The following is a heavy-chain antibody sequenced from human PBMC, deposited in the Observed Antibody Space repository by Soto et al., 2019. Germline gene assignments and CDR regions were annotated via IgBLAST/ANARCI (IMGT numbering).Heavy chain of an antibody. V-gene: IGHV3-23*01. CDR3: AKQTPSGGYSSGWYPRDAFDI. Sequence: GGSLSLSSTASGFHFRSYAMSWVRQAPGKGLEWVSAISGSGGSTYYADSVKGRFTISRDNSKNTLYLQMNSLRAEDTAVYYCAKQTPSGGYSSGWYPRDAFDIWGQGTMVTVSS. J-gene: IGHJ3*02. CDR1: GFHFRSYA. CDR2: ISGSGGST. D-gene: IGHD6-19*01.